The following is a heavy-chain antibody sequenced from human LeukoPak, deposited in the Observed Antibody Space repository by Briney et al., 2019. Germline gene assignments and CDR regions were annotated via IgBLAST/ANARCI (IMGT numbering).Heavy chain of an antibody. D-gene: IGHD3-3*01. CDR3: AKGLNPYYDFWSGYDAFDI. CDR2: ISGSGGST. V-gene: IGHV3-23*01. CDR1: GFTFSSYA. J-gene: IGHJ3*02. Sequence: PGGSLRLSCAASGFTFSSYAMSWVRQAPGKGLEWVSAISGSGGSTYYADSVKGRFTISRDNSKNTLYLQMNSLRAEDTAVYYCAKGLNPYYDFWSGYDAFDIWGQGTMVTVSS.